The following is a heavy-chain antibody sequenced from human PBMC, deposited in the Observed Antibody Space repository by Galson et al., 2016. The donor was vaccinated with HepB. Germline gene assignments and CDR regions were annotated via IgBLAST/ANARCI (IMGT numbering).Heavy chain of an antibody. Sequence: SLRLSCAASGFAFSAYGMTWVRQAPRKGLEWVAAISTSGGSTDYADSVRGRFTISRDNSKNMLYLQMNSLRAEDSALYYCAKGTTRLGDNWGQGILVTVSP. D-gene: IGHD4-11*01. V-gene: IGHV3-23*01. CDR2: ISTSGGST. CDR1: GFAFSAYG. CDR3: AKGTTRLGDN. J-gene: IGHJ4*02.